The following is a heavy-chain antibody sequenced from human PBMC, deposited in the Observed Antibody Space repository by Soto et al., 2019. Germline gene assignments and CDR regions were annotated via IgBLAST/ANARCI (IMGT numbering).Heavy chain of an antibody. V-gene: IGHV4-59*01. Sequence: SETLSLTCAVPGGSIISYYWSWIRQPPGKGLEWIGYIYYSGSTNYNPSLKSRVTISVDTSKNQFSLKLSSVTAADTAVYYCARGGPDTYYDFWSGYYNPRSNNWFDPWGQGTLVTVSS. CDR3: ARGGPDTYYDFWSGYYNPRSNNWFDP. D-gene: IGHD3-3*01. CDR1: GGSIISYY. J-gene: IGHJ5*02. CDR2: IYYSGST.